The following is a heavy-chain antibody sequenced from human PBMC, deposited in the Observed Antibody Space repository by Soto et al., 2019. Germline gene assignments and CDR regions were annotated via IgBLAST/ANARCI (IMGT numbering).Heavy chain of an antibody. CDR2: IYYSGST. V-gene: IGHV4-30-4*01. D-gene: IGHD6-13*01. CDR3: ASRHSSPYFDY. J-gene: IGHJ4*02. CDR1: WGSLSRGGFY. Sequence: NPSLPFPVSWGSLSRGGFYWGWVRQPPGKGLEWIGSIYYSGSTYYNPSLKSRVTISVDTSKNQFSLKLNSVTAADTAVYYCASRHSSPYFDYWGQGTLVTVSS.